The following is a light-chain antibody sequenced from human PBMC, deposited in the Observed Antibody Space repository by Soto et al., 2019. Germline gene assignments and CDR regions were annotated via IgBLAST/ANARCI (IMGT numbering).Light chain of an antibody. CDR2: QAS. CDR1: RSLQTW. CDR3: QQYICVWT. J-gene: IGKJ1*01. Sequence: IQMTQSPSTLSASVGDRVTITCRASRSLQTWLAWYQQKPGQAPKLLMYQASSLESGVPSRFSASGSRTEFTLPFIRRQPDDVATYYCQQYICVWTLSPGTK. V-gene: IGKV1-5*03.